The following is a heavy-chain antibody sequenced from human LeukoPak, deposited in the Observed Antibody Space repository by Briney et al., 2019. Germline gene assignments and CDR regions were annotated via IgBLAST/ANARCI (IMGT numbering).Heavy chain of an antibody. CDR2: TYYRSKWNS. CDR1: GDSVSSNSAA. J-gene: IGHJ4*02. CDR3: ARTSDISGSGSYKD. V-gene: IGHV6-1*01. Sequence: SQTLSLTCAISGDSVSSNSAAWNWIRQSPSRGLEWLGRTYYRSKWNSDYAISVKSRITINADTSKNQFSLQLTSVTPEDTAVYYCARTSDISGSGSYKDWGQGTPVTVSS. D-gene: IGHD3-10*01.